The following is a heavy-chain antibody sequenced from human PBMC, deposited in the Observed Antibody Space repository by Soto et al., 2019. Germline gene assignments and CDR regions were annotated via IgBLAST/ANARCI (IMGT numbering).Heavy chain of an antibody. CDR1: GGSISNHY. V-gene: IGHV4-59*11. J-gene: IGHJ4*02. CDR2: IYYNGNT. D-gene: IGHD7-27*01. CDR3: ARANWYSEY. Sequence: QVQLRESGPGLVKPSETLSLTCTVSGGSISNHYWSWIRQPPGKGLEWIGYIYYNGNTNYNPSLKGRVIMSVDTSKNQISLKLSSVTAADTAVYYCARANWYSEYWGQGTLVTVSS.